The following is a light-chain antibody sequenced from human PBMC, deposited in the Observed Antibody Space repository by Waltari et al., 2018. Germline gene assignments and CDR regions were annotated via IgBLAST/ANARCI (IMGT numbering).Light chain of an antibody. Sequence: QFVLTQPPSVSGAPGQRVTISCIGGSSNLAEGNDVHWYQQIPGAAPKVVIYRNTSRPSGVPDRFSGSTSGTSASLAITGLQAEDEADYYCQSYDSRLRGSIFGGGTKVTVL. CDR1: SSNLAEGND. CDR2: RNT. V-gene: IGLV1-40*01. CDR3: QSYDSRLRGSI. J-gene: IGLJ2*01.